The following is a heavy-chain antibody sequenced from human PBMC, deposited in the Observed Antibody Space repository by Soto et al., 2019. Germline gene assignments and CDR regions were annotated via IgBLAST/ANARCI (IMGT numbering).Heavy chain of an antibody. CDR3: ARGISALHDY. Sequence: SETLSLTCAVYGGSFSGYYWSWIRQPPGKGLEWIGEINHSGSTNYNPSLKNRVTISVDTSKNQFSLKLSSVTVADTAVYYCARGISALHDYWGQGTLVTVSS. CDR2: INHSGST. V-gene: IGHV4-34*01. CDR1: GGSFSGYY. J-gene: IGHJ4*02.